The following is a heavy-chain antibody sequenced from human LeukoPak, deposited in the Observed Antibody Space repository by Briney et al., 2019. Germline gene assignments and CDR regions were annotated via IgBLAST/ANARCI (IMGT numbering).Heavy chain of an antibody. D-gene: IGHD2-2*01. V-gene: IGHV1-18*01. Sequence: ASVKVSCKASGYTFTSYGISWVRQAPGQGLEWMGWISAYNGNTNYTQKLQGRVTMTTDTSTSTAYMELRSLRSDDTAVYYCARYNQLLSSLGYWGQGTLVTVSS. CDR2: ISAYNGNT. CDR1: GYTFTSYG. CDR3: ARYNQLLSSLGY. J-gene: IGHJ4*02.